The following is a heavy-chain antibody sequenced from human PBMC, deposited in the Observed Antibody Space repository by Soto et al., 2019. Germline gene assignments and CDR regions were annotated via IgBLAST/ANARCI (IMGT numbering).Heavy chain of an antibody. CDR3: ARRRIATNNYKWFDP. J-gene: IGHJ5*02. Sequence: SETLSLTCSVSGAALNSGNYYWSWIRQVPGKGLEWIGHIYVTGAVDYNPSLRDRITISQDTSERQFSLNLRLVTAADTAVYYCARRRIATNNYKWFDPWGQGTLVNVSS. V-gene: IGHV4-31*03. CDR2: IYVTGAV. CDR1: GAALNSGNYY. D-gene: IGHD2-21*01.